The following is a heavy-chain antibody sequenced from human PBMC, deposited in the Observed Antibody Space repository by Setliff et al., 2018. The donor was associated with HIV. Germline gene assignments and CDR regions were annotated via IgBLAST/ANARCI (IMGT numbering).Heavy chain of an antibody. CDR1: GYTFSAYY. CDR3: YDYRFDSSGYDY. CDR2: INPNSGAT. Sequence: ASVKVSCKASGYTFSAYYIHWVRQAPGQGPEWMGWINPNSGATKYAQKFQGRVTLTRDTSINTAYMELSRLRSDDTAVYNVYDYRFDSSGYDYWGQGTLVTVSS. D-gene: IGHD3-22*01. V-gene: IGHV1-2*02. J-gene: IGHJ4*02.